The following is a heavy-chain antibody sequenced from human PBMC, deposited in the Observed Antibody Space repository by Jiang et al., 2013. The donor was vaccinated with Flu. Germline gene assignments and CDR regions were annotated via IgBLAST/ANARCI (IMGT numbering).Heavy chain of an antibody. CDR2: ISYDGSNK. J-gene: IGHJ4*02. CDR1: GFTFSSYA. CDR3: ARDIVSDYDFWSGSTVRFDY. Sequence: VQLVESGGGVVQPGRSLRLSCAASGFTFSSYAMHWVRQAPGKGLEWVAVISYDGSNKYYADSVKGRFTISRGNSKNTLYLQMNSLRAEDTAVYYCARDIVSDYDFWSGSTVRFDYWAREPWSPSPQ. D-gene: IGHD3-3*01. V-gene: IGHV3-30*04.